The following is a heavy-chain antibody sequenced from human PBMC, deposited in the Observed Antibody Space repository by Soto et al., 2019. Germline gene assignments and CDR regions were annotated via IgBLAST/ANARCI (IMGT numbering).Heavy chain of an antibody. V-gene: IGHV1-2*04. D-gene: IGHD3-9*01. CDR1: GYTFTGHY. J-gene: IGHJ4*02. Sequence: ASVKVSCKASGYTFTGHYLHWLRQAPGQGLEWMGWINPNIGSTNYARKFQGWVTMTRDSSISTAYMELSKLTSHDTAVYYCARGRTFYDILTGYPDHFEFWGQGTLVTVSS. CDR2: INPNIGST. CDR3: ARGRTFYDILTGYPDHFEF.